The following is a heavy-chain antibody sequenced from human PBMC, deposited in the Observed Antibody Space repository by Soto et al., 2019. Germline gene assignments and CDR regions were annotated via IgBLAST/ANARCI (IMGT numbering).Heavy chain of an antibody. D-gene: IGHD3-16*01. V-gene: IGHV3-30*18. CDR3: AKDLALMADY. Sequence: GSLRLYCTASGFSFNSHGMDWVRQAPGKGLEWVARILYDGSKEYYADSVKGRFTISRDNSKNTLYLQMDSLRVEVTAVYYCAKDLALMADYWGQGTPVTVSS. CDR1: GFSFNSHG. J-gene: IGHJ4*02. CDR2: ILYDGSKE.